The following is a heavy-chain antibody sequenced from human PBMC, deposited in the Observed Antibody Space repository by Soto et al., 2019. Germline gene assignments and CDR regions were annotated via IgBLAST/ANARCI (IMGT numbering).Heavy chain of an antibody. CDR2: MNPNSGNT. V-gene: IGHV1-8*01. D-gene: IGHD3-16*01. J-gene: IGHJ4*02. CDR1: GYTFTSYD. CDR3: ARAWGSLRDY. Sequence: QVQLVQSGAEVKKPGASVKVSCKASGYTFTSYDINWVRQATGQGLEWMGWMNPNSGNTGYAQKFQGRVTMTRNTSIRSTHMELSSLISEDTAVYYSARAWGSLRDYWGQGTLVTVSS.